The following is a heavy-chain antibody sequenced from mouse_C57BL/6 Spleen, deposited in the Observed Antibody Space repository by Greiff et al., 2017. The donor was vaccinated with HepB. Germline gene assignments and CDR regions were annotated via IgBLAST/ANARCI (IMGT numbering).Heavy chain of an antibody. V-gene: IGHV5-17*01. CDR3: ARPGGLPAMDY. D-gene: IGHD3-1*01. CDR1: GFTFSDYG. J-gene: IGHJ4*01. CDR2: ISSGSSTI. Sequence: EVQRVESGGGLVKPGGSLKLSCAASGFTFSDYGMHWVRQAPEKGLEWVAYISSGSSTIYYADTVKGRFTISRDNAKNTLFLQMTSLRSEDTAMYYCARPGGLPAMDYWGQGTSVTVSS.